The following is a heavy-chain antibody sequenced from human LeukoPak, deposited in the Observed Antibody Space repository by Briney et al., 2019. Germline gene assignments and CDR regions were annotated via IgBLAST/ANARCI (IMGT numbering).Heavy chain of an antibody. D-gene: IGHD2-2*02. Sequence: SETLSLTCAVYGGSFSGYYWSWLRQPPGKGLEWIGEITRNGDTNYNPSLKSRVAMSLDTSKNQFSLTLNSLNAADTAVYYCARLDQLIYDYWYFDVWGRGTLVTVSS. CDR2: ITRNGDT. J-gene: IGHJ2*01. V-gene: IGHV4-34*01. CDR3: ARLDQLIYDYWYFDV. CDR1: GGSFSGYY.